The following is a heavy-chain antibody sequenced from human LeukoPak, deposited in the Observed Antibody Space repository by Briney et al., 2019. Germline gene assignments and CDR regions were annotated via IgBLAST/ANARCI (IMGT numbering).Heavy chain of an antibody. CDR1: GGSINSSNW. CDR3: ARGVYSSGYPLDY. V-gene: IGHV4-4*02. CDR2: IYRSGST. J-gene: IGHJ4*02. D-gene: IGHD3-22*01. Sequence: SGTLSLTCAVSGGSINSSNWWSWVRQPPGKGLEWIGEIYRSGSTNYNPSLKSRVTISVDRSKNQFSLKLSSVTAADTAVYYCARGVYSSGYPLDYWGQGTLVTVSS.